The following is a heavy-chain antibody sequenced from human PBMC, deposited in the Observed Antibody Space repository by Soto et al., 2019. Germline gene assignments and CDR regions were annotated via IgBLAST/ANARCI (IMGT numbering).Heavy chain of an antibody. Sequence: QVQLVQSGGEVKKPGASVTVSCKASGYSFSSYTINWVRQAPGQGLEWLGWIRAYNGNTKYVEKLQGRVTMTTDTSTSTSDMELRHQRTDDTSVYYCARESKKWPDFWGPGTLVTVSS. CDR3: ARESKKWPDF. CDR1: GYSFSSYT. V-gene: IGHV1-18*04. J-gene: IGHJ4*02. CDR2: IRAYNGNT. D-gene: IGHD5-12*01.